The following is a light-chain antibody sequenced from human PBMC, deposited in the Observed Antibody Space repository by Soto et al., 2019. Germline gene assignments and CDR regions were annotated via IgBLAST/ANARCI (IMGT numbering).Light chain of an antibody. J-gene: IGKJ1*01. V-gene: IGKV1-39*01. CDR2: TAS. Sequence: DIQMTQSPSSLSASVGDRVTITCRASQSISNYLNWYQQKPGKAPNLLIYTASSLQSGVPSRFSGGGSGTDFTLTISSLQPEDFATYFCQQSYSIPWTSGQGTKVDIK. CDR3: QQSYSIPWT. CDR1: QSISNY.